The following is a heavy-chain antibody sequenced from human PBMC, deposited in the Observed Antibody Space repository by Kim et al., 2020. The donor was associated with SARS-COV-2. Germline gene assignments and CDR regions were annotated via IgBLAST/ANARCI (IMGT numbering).Heavy chain of an antibody. CDR3: ARDPLDLGELSLYSDY. D-gene: IGHD3-16*02. V-gene: IGHV1-69*04. Sequence: KFQGRVTITADKSTSTAYMELSSLRSEDTAVYYCARDPLDLGELSLYSDYWGQGTLVTVSS. J-gene: IGHJ4*02.